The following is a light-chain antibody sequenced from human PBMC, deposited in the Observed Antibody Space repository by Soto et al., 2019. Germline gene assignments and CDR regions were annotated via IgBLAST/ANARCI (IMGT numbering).Light chain of an antibody. CDR2: GNS. CDR1: SSNIGAGYD. J-gene: IGLJ3*02. V-gene: IGLV1-40*01. CDR3: PPYNSGLGAWV. Sequence: QSVLTQPPSVSGAPGQRVTISCTGSSSNIGAGYDVHWYQQLPGTAPKLLIYGNSNRPSGVPDRFSGSKSGTSPSLATPGLEAEDGAEDHCPPYNSGLGAWVVGGGTMLT.